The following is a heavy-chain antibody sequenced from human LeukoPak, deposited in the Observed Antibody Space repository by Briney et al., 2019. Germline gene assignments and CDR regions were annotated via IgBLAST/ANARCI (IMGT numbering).Heavy chain of an antibody. V-gene: IGHV1-69-2*01. J-gene: IGHJ4*02. Sequence: ASVKVSCKASGYTFTDYYMHWVQQAPGKGLEWMGRVDPEDGETIYAEKFQGRVTITADTSTDTAYMELSSLRSEDTAVYYCATGFSSGYYFDYWGQGTLVTVSS. D-gene: IGHD3-22*01. CDR2: VDPEDGET. CDR3: ATGFSSGYYFDY. CDR1: GYTFTDYY.